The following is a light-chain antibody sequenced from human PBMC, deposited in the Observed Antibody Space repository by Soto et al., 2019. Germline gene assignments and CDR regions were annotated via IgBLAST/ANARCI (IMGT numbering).Light chain of an antibody. CDR2: DTS. V-gene: IGKV3-15*01. CDR3: QRYNTWPLT. CDR1: QGIGDT. Sequence: EVLMTQSPATLSVSPGKGANLSCRASQGIGDTLAWYQHKPDQTPRLLIYDTSTRATGVPARFSGSRSVTEFTLTINSLQSEDFAVYYCQRYNTWPLTFGGGTKVDIK. J-gene: IGKJ4*02.